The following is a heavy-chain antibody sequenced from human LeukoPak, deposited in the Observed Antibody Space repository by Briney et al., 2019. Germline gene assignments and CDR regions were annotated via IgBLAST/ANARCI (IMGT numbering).Heavy chain of an antibody. Sequence: GGSLRLSCAASGFTFDDYAMHWVRQAPGKGLEWVSGISWNSGSIGYADSVKGRFTISRDNAKNSLYLQMNSLRAEDTALYYCAKGAISSIVVLPDYWGQGTLVTVST. J-gene: IGHJ4*02. CDR1: GFTFDDYA. V-gene: IGHV3-9*01. CDR2: ISWNSGSI. CDR3: AKGAISSIVVLPDY. D-gene: IGHD3-22*01.